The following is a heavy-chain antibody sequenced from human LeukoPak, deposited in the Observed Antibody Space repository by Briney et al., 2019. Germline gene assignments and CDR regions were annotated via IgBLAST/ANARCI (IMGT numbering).Heavy chain of an antibody. J-gene: IGHJ4*02. Sequence: PSETLSLTCTVSGGSISSYYWSWIRQPPGKGLEWIGYIYYSGSTNYNPSLKSRVTISVDTSKNQFSLKLSSVTAADTAAYYCARRARSSGYYYFDYWGQGTLVTVSS. CDR2: IYYSGST. D-gene: IGHD3-22*01. V-gene: IGHV4-59*01. CDR3: ARRARSSGYYYFDY. CDR1: GGSISSYY.